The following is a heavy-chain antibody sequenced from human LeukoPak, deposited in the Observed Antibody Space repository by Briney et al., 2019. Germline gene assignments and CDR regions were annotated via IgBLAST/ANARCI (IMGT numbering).Heavy chain of an antibody. D-gene: IGHD3-10*01. CDR2: IIPFFGTV. Sequence: SVKVSCKASGGTFSSYTITWVRQAPGQGLEWMGGIIPFFGTVNYAQKFQGRVTFTTDESTSTVYMELTSLRSEDTALYYCATVKFRFQEEGYYMDVWGKGPRSPSP. CDR1: GGTFSSYT. J-gene: IGHJ6*03. CDR3: ATVKFRFQEEGYYMDV. V-gene: IGHV1-69*05.